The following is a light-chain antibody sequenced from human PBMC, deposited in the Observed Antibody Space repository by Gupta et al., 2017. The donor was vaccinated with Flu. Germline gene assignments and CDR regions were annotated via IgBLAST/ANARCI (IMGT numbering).Light chain of an antibody. CDR1: EPINTY. Sequence: EIVLTLSPVTLSWSPGDRATLSCRASEPINTYMAWYQKRPGRAPRLLIHGASSRATGVPDSCSGRGSGTDFTLSIRSLEHEDFAVYFCQQDGSSPSTFGQGTKVDIK. J-gene: IGKJ1*01. CDR3: QQDGSSPST. V-gene: IGKV3-20*01. CDR2: GAS.